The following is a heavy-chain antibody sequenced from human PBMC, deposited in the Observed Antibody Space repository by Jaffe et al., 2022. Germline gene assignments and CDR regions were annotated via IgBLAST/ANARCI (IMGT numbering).Heavy chain of an antibody. J-gene: IGHJ4*02. CDR3: ARSGIAAAGSPPYFDY. Sequence: QVTLRESGPALVKPTQTLTLTCTFSGFSLSTSGMCVSWVRQPPGKALEWLALIDWDDDKYYSTSLKTRLTISKDTSKNQVVLTMTNMDPVDTATYYCARSGIAAAGSPPYFDYWGQGTLVTVSS. CDR2: IDWDDDK. CDR1: GFSLSTSGMC. D-gene: IGHD6-13*01. V-gene: IGHV2-70*20.